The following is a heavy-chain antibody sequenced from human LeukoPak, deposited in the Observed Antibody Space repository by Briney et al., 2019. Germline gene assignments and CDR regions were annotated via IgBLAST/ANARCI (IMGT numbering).Heavy chain of an antibody. CDR2: INPNSGGT. V-gene: IGHV1-2*02. Sequence: ASVKVSCKASGYTFTGYYMHWVRQAPGQGLEWMGWINPNSGGTNYAQKFQGRVTMTRDTSISTAYMELSRLRSDDTAVYYCARELVVAATGYYYGMDVWGQGTTVTVSS. CDR3: ARELVVAATGYYYGMDV. J-gene: IGHJ6*02. D-gene: IGHD2-15*01. CDR1: GYTFTGYY.